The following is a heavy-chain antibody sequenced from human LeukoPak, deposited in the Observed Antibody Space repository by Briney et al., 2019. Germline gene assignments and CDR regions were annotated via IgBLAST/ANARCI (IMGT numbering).Heavy chain of an antibody. CDR1: GFTFTNSA. Sequence: SVKVSCKASGFTFTNSAVQWVRQARGQRLEWIGWIVVGSGNTNYVQKFQERVTITRDMSTSTAYMELSSLRSEDTAVYYCAAGNWYEFDYWGQGTLVTVSS. V-gene: IGHV1-58*01. CDR3: AAGNWYEFDY. CDR2: IVVGSGNT. D-gene: IGHD1-1*01. J-gene: IGHJ4*02.